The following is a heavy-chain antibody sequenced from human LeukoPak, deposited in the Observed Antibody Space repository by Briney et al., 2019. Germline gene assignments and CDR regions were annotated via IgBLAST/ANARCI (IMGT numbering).Heavy chain of an antibody. Sequence: GGSLRLSRAASGFTFSSYGMHWVRQAPGKGLEWVALISYDGSNKYYADSVKGRFTISRDNSKNTLYLQMNSLSAEDTAVFYCAKDGASEVGFDYWGQGTLVTVSS. J-gene: IGHJ4*02. CDR3: AKDGASEVGFDY. D-gene: IGHD2-2*01. CDR1: GFTFSSYG. V-gene: IGHV3-30*18. CDR2: ISYDGSNK.